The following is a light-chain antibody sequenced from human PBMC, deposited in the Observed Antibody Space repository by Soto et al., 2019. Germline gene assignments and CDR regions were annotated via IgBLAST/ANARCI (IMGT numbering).Light chain of an antibody. Sequence: DIQMTQSPSTLSASVGDRVTITCRASQSLNSWLAWYQHNPGKAPKLLIHKASILASGVPSSFSGSDSGAEFTLTISSLQPDDFATYYCQHYIGYSGMFGQGTKVDIK. CDR3: QHYIGYSGM. CDR2: KAS. CDR1: QSLNSW. V-gene: IGKV1-5*03. J-gene: IGKJ1*01.